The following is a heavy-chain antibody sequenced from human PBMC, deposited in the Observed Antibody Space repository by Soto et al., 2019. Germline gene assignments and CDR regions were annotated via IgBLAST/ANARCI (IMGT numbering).Heavy chain of an antibody. CDR1: GFTFSDYY. Sequence: QVQLVESGGGLVQPGGSLRLSCAASGFTFSDYYMSWIRQAPGKGLEWVADISSSGSTIYYADSVKGRFTISRDNAKNSLHLQMNSLRAEDTAVYYCGRDLGGGGWKISCFDPWGQGTLVTVSS. J-gene: IGHJ5*02. D-gene: IGHD1-1*01. CDR3: GRDLGGGGWKISCFDP. V-gene: IGHV3-11*01. CDR2: ISSSGSTI.